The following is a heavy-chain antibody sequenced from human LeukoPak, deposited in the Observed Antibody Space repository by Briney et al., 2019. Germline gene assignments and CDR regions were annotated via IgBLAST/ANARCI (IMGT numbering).Heavy chain of an antibody. D-gene: IGHD3-10*01. CDR1: GFTVSSNY. Sequence: GGSLRLSCAASGFTVSSNYISWVRQAPGKGLEWVSLIYSGGSTYYADSVKGRFTISRDNSKNTLYLQMNSLRAEDTAVYYCARGDYFGSGSPRDPLDYWGQGTLVTVSS. CDR3: ARGDYFGSGSPRDPLDY. CDR2: IYSGGST. V-gene: IGHV3-53*01. J-gene: IGHJ4*02.